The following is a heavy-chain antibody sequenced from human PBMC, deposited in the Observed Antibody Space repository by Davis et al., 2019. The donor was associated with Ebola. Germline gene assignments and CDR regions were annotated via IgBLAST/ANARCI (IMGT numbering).Heavy chain of an antibody. D-gene: IGHD2-21*02. CDR2: ISGSGGST. J-gene: IGHJ5*02. CDR1: GFTFSSYG. V-gene: IGHV3-23*01. Sequence: GESLKISCAASGFTFSSYGMSWVRQAPGKGLEWVSVISGSGGSTFYADSVKGRFTISRDNSKNRLYLQMNSLRAEDTAVYYCVRFDIVMETAHSWFDPWGQGTLVTVSS. CDR3: VRFDIVMETAHSWFDP.